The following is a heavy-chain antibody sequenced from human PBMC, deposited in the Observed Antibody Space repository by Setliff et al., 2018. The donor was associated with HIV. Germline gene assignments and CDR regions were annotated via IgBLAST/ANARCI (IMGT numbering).Heavy chain of an antibody. D-gene: IGHD6-13*01. CDR1: GGSISSGSYY. Sequence: SETLSLTCTVSGGSISSGSYYWSWIRQPAGKGLEWIGHIYTSGSTNYNPSLKSRVTISVDTSKNQFSLKLSSVTAADTAIYYCARGSPSSSWYGEYAYWGQGTLVTVSS. CDR2: IYTSGST. J-gene: IGHJ4*02. V-gene: IGHV4-61*09. CDR3: ARGSPSSSWYGEYAY.